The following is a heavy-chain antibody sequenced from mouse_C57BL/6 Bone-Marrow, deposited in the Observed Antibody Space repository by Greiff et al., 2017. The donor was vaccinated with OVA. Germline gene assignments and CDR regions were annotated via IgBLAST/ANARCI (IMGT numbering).Heavy chain of an antibody. Sequence: QVQLQQPGAELVKPGASVKLSCKASGYTFTSYWMHWVKQRPGRGLEWIGRIDPNSGGNKYNEKFKSKATLTVDKHYSTDYMQLRSLTSEDSPAYYCARWLLSFWYFDVWGTGTTVTVSS. D-gene: IGHD2-3*01. V-gene: IGHV1-72*01. CDR2: IDPNSGGN. CDR3: ARWLLSFWYFDV. J-gene: IGHJ1*03. CDR1: GYTFTSYW.